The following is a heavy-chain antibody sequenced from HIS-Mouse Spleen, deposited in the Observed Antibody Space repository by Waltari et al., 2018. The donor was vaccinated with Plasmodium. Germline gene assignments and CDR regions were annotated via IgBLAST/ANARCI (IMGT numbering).Heavy chain of an antibody. CDR2: IKQDGREK. D-gene: IGHD6-13*01. J-gene: IGHJ2*01. Sequence: EVQLVESGGGLVQPGGSLRLSCAASGFSFSSYWMSWVRQAPGKGLEWLANIKQDGREKYYVDSVKGRFTISRDNAKNSLYLQMNSLRAEDTAVYYCASSWYWYFDLWGRGTLVTVSS. CDR1: GFSFSSYW. CDR3: ASSWYWYFDL. V-gene: IGHV3-7*01.